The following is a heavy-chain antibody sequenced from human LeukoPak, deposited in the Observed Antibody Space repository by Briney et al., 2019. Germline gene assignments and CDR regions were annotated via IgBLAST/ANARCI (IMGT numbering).Heavy chain of an antibody. CDR3: ARAAAVTGQFDF. CDR2: IYHAGST. V-gene: IGHV4-4*02. Sequence: PSETLSLTCTVAGASISSSNWWTWGRPPPGEALGWIGEIYHAGSTKYNPSLKSRLTIAVDKSSNSFSLSLTSVTAADTAFYCARAAAVTGQFDFRGPGTLVTASS. CDR1: GASISSSNW. J-gene: IGHJ4*02. D-gene: IGHD6-19*01.